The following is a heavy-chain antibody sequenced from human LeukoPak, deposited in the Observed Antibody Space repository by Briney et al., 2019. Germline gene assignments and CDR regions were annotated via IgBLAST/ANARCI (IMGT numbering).Heavy chain of an antibody. CDR3: ARVVHGGYYYN. CDR2: INPSGGST. D-gene: IGHD3-22*01. J-gene: IGHJ4*02. CDR1: GYTFTSYY. Sequence: ASVKVSCKASGYTFTSYYVHWVRQAPGQGLEWMGIINPSGGSTSYAQRFQGRVTMTRDTSTSTVYMELSSLRSEDTAVYYCARVVHGGYYYNWGQGTLVTVSS. V-gene: IGHV1-46*01.